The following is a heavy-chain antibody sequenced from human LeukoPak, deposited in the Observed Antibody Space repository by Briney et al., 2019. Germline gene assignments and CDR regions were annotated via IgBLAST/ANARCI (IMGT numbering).Heavy chain of an antibody. D-gene: IGHD5-12*01. V-gene: IGHV4-39*07. J-gene: IGHJ6*03. Sequence: SETLSLTCTVSGGSISSSPYYWGWIRQPPGKGLEWIGEINHSGSTNYNPSLKSRVTISVDTSKNQFSPKLSSVTAADTAVYYCARVSYESRSNYYMDVWGKGTTVTVSS. CDR3: ARVSYESRSNYYMDV. CDR1: GGSISSSPYY. CDR2: INHSGST.